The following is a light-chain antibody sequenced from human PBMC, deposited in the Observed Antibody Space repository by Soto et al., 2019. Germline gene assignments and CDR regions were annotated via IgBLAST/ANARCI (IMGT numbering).Light chain of an antibody. CDR2: AAS. CDR3: QQLNSYPRT. CDR1: QGISSY. Sequence: ILLTQSPSSLSASVGDRVTITCRASQGISSYLAWYQQKPGKAPNLLIYAASTLQSGVPSRFSGSGSGTDFTLTISSLQPEDFATYYCQQLNSYPRTFGQGTKVEFK. J-gene: IGKJ1*01. V-gene: IGKV1-9*01.